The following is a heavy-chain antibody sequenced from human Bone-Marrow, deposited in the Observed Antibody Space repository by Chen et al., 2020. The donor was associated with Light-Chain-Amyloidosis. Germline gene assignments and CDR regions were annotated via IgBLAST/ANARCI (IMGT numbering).Heavy chain of an antibody. J-gene: IGHJ5*02. CDR3: ARGTYYYGSGSYNWFDP. V-gene: IGHV3-7*01. D-gene: IGHD3-10*01. CDR2: IKQDVSEQ. CDR1: GFTFSSYW. Sequence: EVQLVESGGGLVQPGGSLRLSCAASGFTFSSYWMSWVRQAPGKGLEWVANIKQDVSEQYYVDSLKGRFTISRDNAKNSLYLQMNSLRSEDTAVYYCARGTYYYGSGSYNWFDPWGQGTLVTVSS.